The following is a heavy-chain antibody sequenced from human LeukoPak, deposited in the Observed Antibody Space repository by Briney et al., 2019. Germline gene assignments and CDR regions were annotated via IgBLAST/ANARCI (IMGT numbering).Heavy chain of an antibody. D-gene: IGHD1-26*01. V-gene: IGHV4-4*02. CDR1: GGSISSSNW. J-gene: IGHJ4*02. CDR2: INHSGST. Sequence: TLSLTCTVSGGSISSSNWWSWVRQPPGKGLEWIGEINHSGSTNYNPSLKSRVTISVDTSKNQFSLKLSSVTAADTAVYYCARGRGARLHYFDYWGQGTLVTVSS. CDR3: ARGRGARLHYFDY.